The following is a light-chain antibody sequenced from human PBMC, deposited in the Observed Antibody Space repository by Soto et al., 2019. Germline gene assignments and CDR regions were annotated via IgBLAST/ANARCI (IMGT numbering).Light chain of an antibody. CDR3: QQYVSSPHP. Sequence: EIVLTQSPGTLSLSPGERATLSCRASQSVSSSYLAWYQHKPGQAPRLLIYGASSRATGIPDRFSGSGSGTDFTRTISRLEPEDFAVYYCQQYVSSPHPFGQGTKLEIK. CDR1: QSVSSSY. CDR2: GAS. J-gene: IGKJ2*01. V-gene: IGKV3-20*01.